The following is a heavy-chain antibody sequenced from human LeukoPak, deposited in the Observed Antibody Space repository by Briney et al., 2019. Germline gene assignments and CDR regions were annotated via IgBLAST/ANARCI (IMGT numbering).Heavy chain of an antibody. D-gene: IGHD1-1*01. CDR3: ARKAVPWSFDP. CDR2: IYYSGST. J-gene: IGHJ5*02. Sequence: PSETLSLTCTVSGGSISSSSYYWGWIRQPPGKGLEWIGSIYYSGSTYHNPSLKSRVTISVDTSKNQFSLKLSSVTAADTAVYYCARKAVPWSFDPWGQGTLVTVSS. V-gene: IGHV4-39*07. CDR1: GGSISSSSYY.